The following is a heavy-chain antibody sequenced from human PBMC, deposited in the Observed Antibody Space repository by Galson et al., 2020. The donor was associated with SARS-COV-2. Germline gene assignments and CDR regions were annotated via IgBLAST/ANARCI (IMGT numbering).Heavy chain of an antibody. CDR1: GFTFSNFA. J-gene: IGHJ4*02. D-gene: IGHD6-6*01. CDR3: ARETFDYSSSFFDF. V-gene: IGHV3-30*04. CDR2: ISYAGSTA. Sequence: GESLKISCVASGFTFSNFALHWVRQAPGKGLEWVAIISYAGSTAYNADSVKGRFTISRDNSKNTLYLQMNSLGGEDTAVYYCARETFDYSSSFFDFWGQGTLVTVSS.